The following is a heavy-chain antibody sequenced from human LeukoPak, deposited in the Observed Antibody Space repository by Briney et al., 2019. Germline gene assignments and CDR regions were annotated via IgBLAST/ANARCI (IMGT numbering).Heavy chain of an antibody. CDR1: GFTFSSYS. Sequence: PGGSLRLSCAASGFTFSSYSMNWVRQAPGKGLEWVSSISSSSSYIYYADSVKGRFTISRDNAKNSLYLQMNSLRAEDTAVYYCARATYCGGDCYSLDAFDIWGQGTMVTVSS. D-gene: IGHD2-21*02. CDR3: ARATYCGGDCYSLDAFDI. CDR2: ISSSSSYI. J-gene: IGHJ3*02. V-gene: IGHV3-21*01.